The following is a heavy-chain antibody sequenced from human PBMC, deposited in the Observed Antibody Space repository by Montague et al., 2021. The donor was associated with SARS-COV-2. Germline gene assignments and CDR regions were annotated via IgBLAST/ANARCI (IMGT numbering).Heavy chain of an antibody. D-gene: IGHD3-22*01. J-gene: IGHJ4*02. Sequence: SETLSLTCTVSGGSISSYYWSWIRQPPGKGLEWIGYIYSSGSTNYNPSLKSRVTISVDTSQNQFSLRLSSVTAADTAVYYCARVPYYYDRSCSFDYWGQGTMVTVSS. CDR2: IYSSGST. CDR1: GGSISSYY. V-gene: IGHV4-59*12. CDR3: ARVPYYYDRSCSFDY.